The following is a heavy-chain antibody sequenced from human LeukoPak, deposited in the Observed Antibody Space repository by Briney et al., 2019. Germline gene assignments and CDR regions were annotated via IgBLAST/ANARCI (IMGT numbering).Heavy chain of an antibody. CDR3: ARVVPAAVNWFDP. V-gene: IGHV1-69*13. J-gene: IGHJ5*02. Sequence: SVKVSCKASGGTFSSYAISWVRQAPGQGLEWMGGIIPIFGTANYAQKFQGRVTITADESTSTAYVELSSLRSEDTAVYYCARVVPAAVNWFDPWGQGTLVTVSS. CDR2: IIPIFGTA. D-gene: IGHD2-2*01. CDR1: GGTFSSYA.